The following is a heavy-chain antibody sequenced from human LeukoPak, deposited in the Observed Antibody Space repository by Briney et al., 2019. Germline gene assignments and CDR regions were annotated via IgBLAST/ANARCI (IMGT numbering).Heavy chain of an antibody. CDR3: ATLRDLDY. Sequence: GGSLRLSCAAPGFIVSDNHMSWVRQAPGKGLEWLSVIYSGGNTFYADSVKGRFTISRDNSKNTLYLQMNSLRAEDTAVYYCATLRDLDYWGQGALVTVSS. J-gene: IGHJ4*02. CDR2: IYSGGNT. CDR1: GFIVSDNH. V-gene: IGHV3-53*01.